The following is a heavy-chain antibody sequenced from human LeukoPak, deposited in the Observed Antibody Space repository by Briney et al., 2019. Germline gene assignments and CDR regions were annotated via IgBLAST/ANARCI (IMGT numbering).Heavy chain of an antibody. CDR1: GGSLSGYY. CDR3: ARLATMIVVVIKEHDAFDI. CDR2: INDSGST. Sequence: SETLSLTCAVYGGSLSGYYWSWIRQSPGKGLEWIGEINDSGSTNYNPSLKSRVTISVDTSKNQFSLKLSSVTAADTAVYYCARLATMIVVVIKEHDAFDIWGQGTMVTVSS. J-gene: IGHJ3*02. D-gene: IGHD3-22*01. V-gene: IGHV4-34*01.